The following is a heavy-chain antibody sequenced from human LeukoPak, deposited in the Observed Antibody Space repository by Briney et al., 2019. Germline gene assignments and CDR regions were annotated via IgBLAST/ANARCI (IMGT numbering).Heavy chain of an antibody. CDR1: GGSISSDY. CDR3: ARPWQYYYGMDV. Sequence: PSETLSLTCTVSGGSISSDYWSWIRQSPGKGLEWIGYIYYSRSTNYNPSFESRVTISKDTSKNQVSLKLSSVTAADTAVYYCARPWQYYYGMDVWGQGITVTVSS. CDR2: IYYSRST. J-gene: IGHJ6*02. D-gene: IGHD5-24*01. V-gene: IGHV4-59*08.